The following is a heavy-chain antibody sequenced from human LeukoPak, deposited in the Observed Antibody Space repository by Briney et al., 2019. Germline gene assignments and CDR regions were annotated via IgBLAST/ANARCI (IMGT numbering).Heavy chain of an antibody. J-gene: IGHJ2*01. CDR1: GFTFSSYA. D-gene: IGHD6-13*01. CDR3: AKGIAADADWYFDL. V-gene: IGHV3-23*01. Sequence: GGSLRLSCAASGFTFSSYAMSWVRQAPGKGLEWVSAISGSGGTTYRADSVKGRIAISRDNSKDSLYLRMSSLRAGDTATYYCAKGIAADADWYFDLWGRGTLVIVSS. CDR2: ISGSGGTT.